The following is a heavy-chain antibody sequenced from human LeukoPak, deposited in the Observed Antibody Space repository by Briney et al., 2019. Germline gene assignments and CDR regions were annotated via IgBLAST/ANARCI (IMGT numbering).Heavy chain of an antibody. CDR2: INHSGST. D-gene: IGHD3-3*01. CDR1: GGSFSGYY. V-gene: IGHV4-34*01. CDR3: ARGGLEWLSSWYYYYGMDV. J-gene: IGHJ6*02. Sequence: KPSETLSLTCAVYGGSFSGYYWSWIRQPPGKGLEWIGEINHSGSTNYNPSLKSRVTISVDTSKNQFSLKLSSVTAADTAVYYCARGGLEWLSSWYYYYGMDVWGQGTTVTVSS.